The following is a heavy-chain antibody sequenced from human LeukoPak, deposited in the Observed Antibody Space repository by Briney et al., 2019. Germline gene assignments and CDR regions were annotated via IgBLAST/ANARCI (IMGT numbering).Heavy chain of an antibody. V-gene: IGHV4-34*01. Sequence: SETLSLTCAVYGASFRTYYWSWIRQPPGKGLEWIGEISHSGSTNYSPSLKSRVTISVDTSKNQFSLRLTSVTAADTAVYYCATPRRDTVRSFDLWGRGTLVTVSS. J-gene: IGHJ2*01. CDR3: ATPRRDTVRSFDL. CDR1: GASFRTYY. D-gene: IGHD4-17*01. CDR2: ISHSGST.